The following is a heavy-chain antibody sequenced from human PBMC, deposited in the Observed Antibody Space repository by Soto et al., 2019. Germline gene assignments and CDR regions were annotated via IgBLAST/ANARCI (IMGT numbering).Heavy chain of an antibody. Sequence: QVQLQQWGAGLLKPSETLSLTCDVYGGSFSGDSWSWVSQPPGKGLEWIGEINHSGSTNYNPSLKSRVTISVDTSKNQFSLKLSSVTAADTAVYYCARRSAAGPWGQGTLVTVSS. D-gene: IGHD6-25*01. CDR2: INHSGST. J-gene: IGHJ5*02. CDR3: ARRSAAGP. V-gene: IGHV4-34*01. CDR1: GGSFSGDS.